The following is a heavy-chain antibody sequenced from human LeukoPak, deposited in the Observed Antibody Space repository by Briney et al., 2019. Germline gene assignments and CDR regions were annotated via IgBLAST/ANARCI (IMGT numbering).Heavy chain of an antibody. V-gene: IGHV4-39*07. CDR2: IYHSGST. J-gene: IGHJ4*02. Sequence: SETLSLTCTVSGGSISSSSYYWGWIRQPPGKGLEWIGYIYHSGSTYYNPSLRSRVTISVDRSKNQFSLNLSSVTAADTAVYYCARERGSSGWCDFWGQGTLVTVSS. CDR1: GGSISSSSYY. D-gene: IGHD6-19*01. CDR3: ARERGSSGWCDF.